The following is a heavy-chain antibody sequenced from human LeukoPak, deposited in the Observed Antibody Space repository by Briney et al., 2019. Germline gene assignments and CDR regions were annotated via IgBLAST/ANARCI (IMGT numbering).Heavy chain of an antibody. Sequence: GGSLRFSCAASGFTFSIYWMSWVRQAPGKGLEWVANIKQDGSEKYYVDSVKGRFTISRDNAKNSLYLQMNSLRAEDTAVYYCARAIQDYYDSSGYYYDNPCLDYWGQGTLVTVSS. J-gene: IGHJ4*02. CDR3: ARAIQDYYDSSGYYYDNPCLDY. CDR1: GFTFSIYW. V-gene: IGHV3-7*01. D-gene: IGHD3-22*01. CDR2: IKQDGSEK.